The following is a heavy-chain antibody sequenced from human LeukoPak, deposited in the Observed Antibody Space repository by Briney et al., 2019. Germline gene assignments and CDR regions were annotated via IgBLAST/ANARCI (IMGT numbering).Heavy chain of an antibody. D-gene: IGHD2-15*01. J-gene: IGHJ6*02. Sequence: ASVKVSCKASGYTFTSYGISWVRQAPGQGLEWMGGNIPIFGTANYAQKFQGRVTITADESTSTAYMELSSLRSEDTAVYYCARDQGYCSGGSCYSYYYYGMDVWGQGTTVTVSS. V-gene: IGHV1-69*13. CDR3: ARDQGYCSGGSCYSYYYYGMDV. CDR2: NIPIFGTA. CDR1: GYTFTSYG.